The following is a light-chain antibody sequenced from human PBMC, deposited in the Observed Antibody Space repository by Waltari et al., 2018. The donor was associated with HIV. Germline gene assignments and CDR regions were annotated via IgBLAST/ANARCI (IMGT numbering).Light chain of an antibody. Sequence: QSVLTQPPSASGTPGQRVTISCSGSSSNIGGNYVYWYQQLPGTAPKPLIYRNNRRPSGVPDRFSGSKSGTSASLANSGLRSEDEADYYCAAWDDSLSGLVFGGGTKLTVL. CDR1: SSNIGGNY. V-gene: IGLV1-47*01. J-gene: IGLJ3*02. CDR3: AAWDDSLSGLV. CDR2: RNN.